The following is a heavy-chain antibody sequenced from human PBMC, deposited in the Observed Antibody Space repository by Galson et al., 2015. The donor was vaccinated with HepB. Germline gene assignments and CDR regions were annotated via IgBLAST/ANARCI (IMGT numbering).Heavy chain of an antibody. D-gene: IGHD3-22*01. V-gene: IGHV7-4-1*02. CDR1: GYTFTSYA. CDR2: INTNTGNP. Sequence: SVKVSCKASGYTFTSYAMNWVRQAPGQGLEWMGWINTNTGNPTYAQGFTGRFVFSLDTSVSTAYPQISSLKAEDTAVYYCATYYYDSSGYLGTELDYWGQGTLVTVSS. CDR3: ATYYYDSSGYLGTELDY. J-gene: IGHJ4*02.